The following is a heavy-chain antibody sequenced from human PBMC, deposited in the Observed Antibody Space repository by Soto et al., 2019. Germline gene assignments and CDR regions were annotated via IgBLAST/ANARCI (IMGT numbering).Heavy chain of an antibody. V-gene: IGHV3-9*01. J-gene: IGHJ6*03. D-gene: IGHD4-17*01. CDR3: AKDKSTGEYSYYRYMDV. CDR2: ISWNSGQL. Sequence: EVLLVESGGGLVQPDRPLRLSCEASGFNFGNYAMHWVRQVPGKGLEWVSAISWNSGQLDYADSVRGRFTISRDNGKNSLYLEMNSLRPDDTALYFYAKDKSTGEYSYYRYMDVWGRGTTVIVSS. CDR1: GFNFGNYA.